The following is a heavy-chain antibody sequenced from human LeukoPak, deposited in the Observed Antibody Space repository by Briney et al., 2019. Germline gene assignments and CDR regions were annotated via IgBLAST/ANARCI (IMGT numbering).Heavy chain of an antibody. D-gene: IGHD2-15*01. CDR2: IKSKTDGGTT. V-gene: IGHV3-15*01. J-gene: IGHJ3*02. Sequence: PGGSLRLSCAASGFTFSNAWMSWVRQAPGKGLEWVGRIKSKTDGGTTDYAAPVKGRFTISRDDSKNTLYLQMNSLKTEDTAVYYCTTGRGCISGVDIWGQGTMVTVSS. CDR1: GFTFSNAW. CDR3: TTGRGCISGVDI.